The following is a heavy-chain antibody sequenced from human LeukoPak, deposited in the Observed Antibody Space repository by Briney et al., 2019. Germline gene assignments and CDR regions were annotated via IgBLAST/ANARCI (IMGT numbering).Heavy chain of an antibody. CDR1: GFIFSSFS. D-gene: IGHD1-1*01. V-gene: IGHV3-21*01. Sequence: GGSLKLSCAASGFIFSSFSFNWLRQAPERGLEWVAAISSSATYIFYADSVKGRFTISRDDAKNAVFLEMDSLRVEDTAVYYCARGGTAKTDYWGQGTLATVSS. J-gene: IGHJ4*02. CDR2: ISSSATYI. CDR3: ARGGTAKTDY.